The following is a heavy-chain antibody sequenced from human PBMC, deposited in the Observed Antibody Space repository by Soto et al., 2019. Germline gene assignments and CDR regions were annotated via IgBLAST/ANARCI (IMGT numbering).Heavy chain of an antibody. CDR3: ARDLGHTYYYGSVSYYWCRTTPSNWFDP. V-gene: IGHV6-1*01. CDR1: GDSVSSNSAA. CDR2: TYYRSKWYN. Sequence: PSQTLSLTCAISGDSVSSNSAAWNWIRQSPSRGLEWLGRTYYRSKWYNDYAVSVKSRITINPDTSKNQFSLQLNSVTPEDTAVYYCARDLGHTYYYGSVSYYWCRTTPSNWFDPWGQGTLVTVSS. J-gene: IGHJ5*02. D-gene: IGHD3-10*01.